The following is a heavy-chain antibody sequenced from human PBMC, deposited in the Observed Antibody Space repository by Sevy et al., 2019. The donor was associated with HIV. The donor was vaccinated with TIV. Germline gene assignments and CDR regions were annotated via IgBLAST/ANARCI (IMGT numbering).Heavy chain of an antibody. Sequence: GGSLRLSCAASGFAFSSHAMHWVRQAPGKGLEWVAVISYEGTETFYAASVEGRFTIARDNSKNMLSLQINSLRPEDTAVYFCARDGGYSIKWYPLYWGHGTLVTVSS. V-gene: IGHV3-30-3*01. CDR3: ARDGGYSIKWYPLY. CDR2: ISYEGTET. J-gene: IGHJ4*01. CDR1: GFAFSSHA. D-gene: IGHD6-13*01.